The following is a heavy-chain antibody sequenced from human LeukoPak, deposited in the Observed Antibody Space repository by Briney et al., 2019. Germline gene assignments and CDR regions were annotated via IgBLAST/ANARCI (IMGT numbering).Heavy chain of an antibody. V-gene: IGHV6-1*01. CDR1: GDSVSSNSAA. Sequence: SQTLSLTCAISGDSVSSNSAAWNWIRQSPSRGLEWLGRTYYRSKWYNEYALSVKSRMTTNPDTSKNQFSLQLNSVTPEDTAVYYCARGVPMVRGLNAFDPWGQGTLVTVSS. CDR3: ARGVPMVRGLNAFDP. D-gene: IGHD3-10*01. J-gene: IGHJ5*02. CDR2: TYYRSKWYN.